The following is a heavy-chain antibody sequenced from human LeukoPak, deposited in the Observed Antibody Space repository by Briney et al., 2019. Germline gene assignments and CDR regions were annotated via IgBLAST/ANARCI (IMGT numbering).Heavy chain of an antibody. V-gene: IGHV4-39*01. J-gene: IGHJ4*02. Sequence: PSETLSLTCTVSGGSTSRSSYYWGWIRQPPGKGLEWIGSIYYSGSTYYNPSLKSRVTISVDTAKNQFSLKLRSATAADTAVYYCVRHFRYGWNEPSGYWGQGSLVTVSS. CDR2: IYYSGST. CDR3: VRHFRYGWNEPSGY. CDR1: GGSTSRSSYY. D-gene: IGHD1-1*01.